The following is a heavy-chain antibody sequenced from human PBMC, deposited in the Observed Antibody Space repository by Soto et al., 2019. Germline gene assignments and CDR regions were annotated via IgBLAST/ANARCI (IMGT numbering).Heavy chain of an antibody. CDR3: AKDRYGDYGGIDY. CDR2: IRQSGDRS. V-gene: IGHV3-23*01. CDR1: GFIFSNFA. J-gene: IGHJ4*02. Sequence: PGGSLRLSCAASGFIFSNFAMYWVRRAPGKGLEWVSSIRQSGDRSSYADSAKGRFTISRDTSKNTLFLQMNSLRAEDTAVYYCAKDRYGDYGGIDYWGQGTMVTVSS. D-gene: IGHD4-17*01.